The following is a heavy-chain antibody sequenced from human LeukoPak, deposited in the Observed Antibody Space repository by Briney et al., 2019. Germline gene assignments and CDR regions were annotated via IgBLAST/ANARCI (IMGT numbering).Heavy chain of an antibody. D-gene: IGHD3-3*01. CDR1: GVSISSGGYY. CDR2: IYYSGST. J-gene: IGHJ4*02. CDR3: ARESGYWRYQAHYFDY. Sequence: PSETLSLTCTVSGVSISSGGYYWSWIRQHPGKGLEWIGYIYYSGSTYYNPSLKSRVTISVDTSKNQFSLKLSSVTAADTAVYYCARESGYWRYQAHYFDYWGQGTLVTVSS. V-gene: IGHV4-31*03.